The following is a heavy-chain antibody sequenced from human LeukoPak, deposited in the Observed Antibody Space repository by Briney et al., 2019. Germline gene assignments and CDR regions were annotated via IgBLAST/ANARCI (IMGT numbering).Heavy chain of an antibody. J-gene: IGHJ3*02. CDR1: GYTFTGHY. CDR3: ASEYKYDSSGANAFDI. Sequence: ASVKVSCKASGYTFTGHYIHWVRQAPGQGLEWMGWIHPNTGGTKYAQKFQGRVTMTSDTSSSTAYMELSSLRSADTAVYYCASEYKYDSSGANAFDIWGQGTMVTVSS. V-gene: IGHV1-2*02. CDR2: IHPNTGGT. D-gene: IGHD3-22*01.